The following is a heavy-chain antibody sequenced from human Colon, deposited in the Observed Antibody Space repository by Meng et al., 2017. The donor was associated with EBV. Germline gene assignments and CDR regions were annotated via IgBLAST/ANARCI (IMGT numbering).Heavy chain of an antibody. J-gene: IGHJ4*02. D-gene: IGHD2-21*01. CDR1: GGSISSSHW. CDR2: VYHTGST. CDR3: ARVWQSLTAFFDS. V-gene: IGHV4-4*02. Sequence: GQLQESAPGLVKPSGTLSLTCAGSGGSISSSHWWPWVRQPPGKGLEWIGEVYHTGSTKYNPSLKSRLTISVDKSKNQFSLNLTSVTAADTAVYYCARVWQSLTAFFDSWGQGTLVTVSS.